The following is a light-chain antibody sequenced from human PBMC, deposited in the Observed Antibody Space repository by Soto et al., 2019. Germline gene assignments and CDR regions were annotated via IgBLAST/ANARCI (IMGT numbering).Light chain of an antibody. Sequence: QSVLTQPASVSGSPGQSITISCTGTSSDVGGYNYVSWYQQHPGKAPKLMIYDVSNRPSGVSNRFSGSKSGNTASLTISGLQAEDEADYYCSSYTSSSTPRYVFGTGTKVTDL. V-gene: IGLV2-14*01. J-gene: IGLJ1*01. CDR2: DVS. CDR1: SSDVGGYNY. CDR3: SSYTSSSTPRYV.